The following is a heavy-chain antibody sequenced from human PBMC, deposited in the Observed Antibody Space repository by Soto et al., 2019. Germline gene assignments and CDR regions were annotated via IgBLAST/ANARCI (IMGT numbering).Heavy chain of an antibody. CDR1: GFTFDDYA. J-gene: IGHJ4*02. CDR2: ISWNSGSI. D-gene: IGHD6-19*01. CDR3: AKDMAAVAGNYYFDY. V-gene: IGHV3-9*01. Sequence: GGSLRLSCAASGFTFDDYAMHWVRQAPGKGLEWVSGISWNSGSIGYADSVKGRFTISRDNAKNSLYLQMNSLRAEDTALYYCAKDMAAVAGNYYFDYWGQGNLVTVSS.